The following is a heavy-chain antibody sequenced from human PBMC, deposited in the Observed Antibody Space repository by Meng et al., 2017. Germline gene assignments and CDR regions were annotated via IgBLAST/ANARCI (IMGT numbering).Heavy chain of an antibody. Sequence: VQLQESGPGLVNPSQTLSTTCDPSCGSINGGDYYWNWIRPSPGKGLEWIGYIYYNGITYYSPSLESRLTMSVDTSNNQFSLKLRSVTAADTAVYYCARGDYNDVRGFVDYWGQGTLVTVSS. CDR1: CGSINGGDYY. D-gene: IGHD3-10*02. J-gene: IGHJ4*02. V-gene: IGHV4-30-4*01. CDR2: IYYNGIT. CDR3: ARGDYNDVRGFVDY.